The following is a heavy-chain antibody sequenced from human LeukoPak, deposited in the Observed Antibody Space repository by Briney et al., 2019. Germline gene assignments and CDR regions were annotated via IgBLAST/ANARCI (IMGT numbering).Heavy chain of an antibody. CDR1: GFTFDNYA. V-gene: IGHV3-9*01. J-gene: IGHJ4*02. D-gene: IGHD6-13*01. CDR2: ISWNNGSL. CDR3: VKGGSSSWYSALYLDY. Sequence: GGSLRLSCATSGFTFDNYAVHWVRQAPGKGLEWVSGISWNNGSLGYADSVRGRFTISRDNAKNSLYLQMNSLRVEDTALYYCVKGGSSSWYSALYLDYWGQGTLVTVSS.